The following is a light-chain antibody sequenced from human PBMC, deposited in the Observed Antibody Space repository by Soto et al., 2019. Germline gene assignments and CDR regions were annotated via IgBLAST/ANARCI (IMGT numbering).Light chain of an antibody. Sequence: QAVVTQSPSASASLGASVKLTCTLSNGHSSYAIAWHQQQPEKGPRYLMKVNSDGSHNKGDGIPDRFSGSSSGAERYLTISSLQSEDEADYYCQTWGTGTPWVFGGGTKLTVL. V-gene: IGLV4-69*01. CDR1: NGHSSYA. CDR2: VNSDGSH. CDR3: QTWGTGTPWV. J-gene: IGLJ3*02.